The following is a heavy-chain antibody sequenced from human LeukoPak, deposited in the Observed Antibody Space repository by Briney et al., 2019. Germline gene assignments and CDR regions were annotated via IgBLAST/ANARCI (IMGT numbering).Heavy chain of an antibody. Sequence: SETLSLTCTVSGGSISSYYWSWIRQPPGKGLEWIGYIYYSGSTNYNPSLKSRVTISVDTSKNQFSLKLSSVTAADTAVYYCARPISVAAAGSFDYWGQGTLVTVSS. J-gene: IGHJ4*02. CDR1: GGSISSYY. V-gene: IGHV4-59*08. CDR2: IYYSGST. D-gene: IGHD6-13*01. CDR3: ARPISVAAAGSFDY.